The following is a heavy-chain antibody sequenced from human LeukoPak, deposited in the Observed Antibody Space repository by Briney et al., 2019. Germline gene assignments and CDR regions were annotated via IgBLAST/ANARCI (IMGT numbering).Heavy chain of an antibody. CDR1: GYTLTELS. Sequence: GASVKVSCKVSGYTLTELSMHWVRQAPGKGLEWMGGFDPEDGETIYAQKFQGRVTMTEDTSTDTAYMELSSLRSEDTAVYYCATRHPGYCSGGSCYYDAFDIWGQGTMVTVSS. CDR3: ATRHPGYCSGGSCYYDAFDI. V-gene: IGHV1-24*01. CDR2: FDPEDGET. J-gene: IGHJ3*02. D-gene: IGHD2-15*01.